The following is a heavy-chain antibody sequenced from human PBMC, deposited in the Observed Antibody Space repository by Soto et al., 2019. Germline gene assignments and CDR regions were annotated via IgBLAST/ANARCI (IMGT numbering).Heavy chain of an antibody. Sequence: PSETLSLTCTVSGGSISGYYWSWIRQPPGKGLEWIGYVWYDGSTNYNPSLKSRVTISLDTSKNQFSLKLSSVTAADTAAYYCARLPWADYGGIFDPWGQGTLVTVS. CDR2: VWYDGST. J-gene: IGHJ5*02. V-gene: IGHV4-59*01. CDR3: ARLPWADYGGIFDP. D-gene: IGHD4-17*01. CDR1: GGSISGYY.